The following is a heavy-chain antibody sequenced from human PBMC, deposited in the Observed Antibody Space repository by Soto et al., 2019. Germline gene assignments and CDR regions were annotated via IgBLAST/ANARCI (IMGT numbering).Heavy chain of an antibody. CDR3: ARESRITIFGVVGYYYYGMDV. CDR1: GGTFSSYA. Sequence: QVQLVQSGAEVKKPGSSVMVSCKASGGTFSSYAISWVRQAPGQGLEWMGGIIPIFGTANYAQKFQGRVTITADKSTSTAYMELSSLRSEDTAVYYCARESRITIFGVVGYYYYGMDVWGQGTTVTVSS. CDR2: IIPIFGTA. V-gene: IGHV1-69*06. D-gene: IGHD3-3*01. J-gene: IGHJ6*02.